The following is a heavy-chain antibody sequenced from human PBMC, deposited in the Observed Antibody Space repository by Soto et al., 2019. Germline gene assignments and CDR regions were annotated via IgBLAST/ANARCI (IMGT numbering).Heavy chain of an antibody. CDR3: AKYGEDYYSAMDV. D-gene: IGHD4-17*01. CDR2: IYHSGST. CDR1: GFSITTGYY. J-gene: IGHJ6*02. V-gene: IGHV4-38-2*01. Sequence: PSETLSLTCAVSGFSITTGYYWGWIRQPPGKGLEWIGNIYHSGSTYYNPSLKSRVTISIDTSKNQFLLMLNSVTAADSAVYYCAKYGEDYYSAMDVWGLGTTVTVSS.